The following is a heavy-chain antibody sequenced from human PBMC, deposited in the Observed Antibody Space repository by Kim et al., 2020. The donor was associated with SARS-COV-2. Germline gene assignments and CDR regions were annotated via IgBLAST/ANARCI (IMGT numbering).Heavy chain of an antibody. Sequence: TNYNPSLKSRVTISVDTSKNQFSLKLSSVTAADTAVYYCARESGPEGMDVWGQGTTVTVSS. V-gene: IGHV4-59*01. CDR2: T. CDR3: ARESGPEGMDV. J-gene: IGHJ6*02. D-gene: IGHD3-10*01.